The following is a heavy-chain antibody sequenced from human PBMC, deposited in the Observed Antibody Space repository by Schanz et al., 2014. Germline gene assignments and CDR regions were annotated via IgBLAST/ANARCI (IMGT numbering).Heavy chain of an antibody. Sequence: VQLLQFGGGVVQPGRSLRLSCAASGFTFSNYAMSWVRQAPGKGLEWVSGISGSGGSTYYADSVKGRFTISRDNSKNTLYLQMNSLRAEDTAVYYCAKQIHYDILTVTRNWGQGTLVTVSS. J-gene: IGHJ4*02. V-gene: IGHV3-23*01. CDR2: ISGSGGST. CDR3: AKQIHYDILTVTRN. CDR1: GFTFSNYA. D-gene: IGHD3-9*01.